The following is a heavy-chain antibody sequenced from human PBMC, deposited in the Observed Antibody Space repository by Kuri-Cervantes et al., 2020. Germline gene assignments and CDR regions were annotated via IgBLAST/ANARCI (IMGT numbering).Heavy chain of an antibody. Sequence: SGPTLVKPTQTLTLTCTFSGFSLSTSGMRVSWIRQPPGKALEWLARIDWDDDKFYSTSLKTRLTISKDTSKNQVVLTMTNMDPVDTATYYCAHALYYDILTGYYFDYWGQGTLVTVSS. J-gene: IGHJ4*02. CDR1: GFSLSTSGMR. V-gene: IGHV2-70D*14. CDR3: AHALYYDILTGYYFDY. D-gene: IGHD3-9*01. CDR2: IDWDDDK.